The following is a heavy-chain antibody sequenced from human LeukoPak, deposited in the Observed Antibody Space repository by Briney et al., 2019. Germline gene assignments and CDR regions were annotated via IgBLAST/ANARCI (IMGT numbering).Heavy chain of an antibody. CDR2: INAGNGNT. J-gene: IGHJ5*02. CDR3: ARDRRGSYYAWFDP. Sequence: ASVKVSCKASGYTFTSYAMHWVRQAPGQRLEWMGWINAGNGNTKYSQEFQGRVTITRDTSASTAYMELSRLRSEDMAVYYCARDRRGSYYAWFDPWGQGTLVTVSS. V-gene: IGHV1-3*03. D-gene: IGHD1-26*01. CDR1: GYTFTSYA.